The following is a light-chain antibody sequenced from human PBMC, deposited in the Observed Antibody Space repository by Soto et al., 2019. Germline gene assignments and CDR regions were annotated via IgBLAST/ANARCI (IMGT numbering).Light chain of an antibody. Sequence: EIVLTQSPGTLSLSPGERATLSCRATQSVGYNYLAWYQQKPGQAPRLLIYGASNRATGIPDRFSGSGSGTDFTLTISRLEPEDSAVYYCQQYGGSITFGQGTRLEIK. V-gene: IGKV3-20*01. CDR3: QQYGGSIT. CDR1: QSVGYNY. CDR2: GAS. J-gene: IGKJ5*01.